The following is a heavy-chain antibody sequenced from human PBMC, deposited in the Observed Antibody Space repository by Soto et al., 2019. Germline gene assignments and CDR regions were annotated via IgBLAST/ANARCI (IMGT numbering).Heavy chain of an antibody. Sequence: SETLSLTFAVYGWSFSGYYLTWIRQPPGTGLEWIGEINHSGSTNYNPSLKSRVTISVDTSKNQFSLKLTSVTAADTAVYYCATRSPAFDYWGQGTLVTVSS. J-gene: IGHJ4*02. CDR3: ATRSPAFDY. CDR2: INHSGST. CDR1: GWSFSGYY. V-gene: IGHV4-34*01.